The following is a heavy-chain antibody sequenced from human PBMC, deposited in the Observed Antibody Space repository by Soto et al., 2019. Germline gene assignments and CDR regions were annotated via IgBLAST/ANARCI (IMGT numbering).Heavy chain of an antibody. CDR1: GGSISSYY. Sequence: SETLSLTCTVSGGSISSYYWSWIRQPPGKGLEWIGYIYYSGSTNYNPSLKSRVTISVDTSKNQFSLKLSSVTAADTAVYYCARGDRWATIPSYYWGQGTLVTVSS. J-gene: IGHJ4*02. D-gene: IGHD5-12*01. CDR2: IYYSGST. V-gene: IGHV4-59*01. CDR3: ARGDRWATIPSYY.